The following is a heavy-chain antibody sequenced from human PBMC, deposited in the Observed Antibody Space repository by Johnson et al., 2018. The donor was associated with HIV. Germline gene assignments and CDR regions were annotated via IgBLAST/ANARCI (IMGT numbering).Heavy chain of an antibody. D-gene: IGHD3-10*01. CDR3: AKQYYGSGGSVHAFDI. CDR2: ISFDGSNK. J-gene: IGHJ3*02. Sequence: QMQLVESGGGVVQPGRSLRLSCAASGFTFSSYAMHWVRQAPGKGLEWVAVISFDGSNKYYAASVTGRFTVSRDNSKNTVYLQMNSLRAEDTAVYYCAKQYYGSGGSVHAFDIWGQGTMVTVSS. V-gene: IGHV3-30*18. CDR1: GFTFSSYA.